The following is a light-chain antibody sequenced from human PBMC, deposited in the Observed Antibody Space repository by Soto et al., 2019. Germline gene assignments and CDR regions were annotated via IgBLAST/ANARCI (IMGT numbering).Light chain of an antibody. Sequence: QSALTQPASVSGAAGQSVTISCTGPRSDIGDSNFISWYQHSPGKAPRLLIYEVNNRPSGVSRRFSGSKAGNTASLTISGQLDDDEAYYFCASFRSGTILVFGSGTQLTVL. J-gene: IGLJ6*01. CDR2: EVN. CDR3: ASFRSGTILV. V-gene: IGLV2-14*01. CDR1: RSDIGDSNF.